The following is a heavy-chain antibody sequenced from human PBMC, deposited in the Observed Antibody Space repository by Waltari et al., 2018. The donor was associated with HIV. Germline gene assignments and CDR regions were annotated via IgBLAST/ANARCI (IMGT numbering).Heavy chain of an antibody. D-gene: IGHD2-21*02. CDR2: IYYSGST. CDR1: GGSISSSSYY. CDR3: ASIGGVVTAPYFDY. Sequence: QLQLQESGPGLVKPSETLSLTCTVSGGSISSSSYYWGWIRQPPGKGLEWIGSIYYSGSTYYNPSLKSRVTISVDTSKNQFSLKLSSVTAADTAVYYCASIGGVVTAPYFDYWGQGTLVTVSS. V-gene: IGHV4-39*01. J-gene: IGHJ4*02.